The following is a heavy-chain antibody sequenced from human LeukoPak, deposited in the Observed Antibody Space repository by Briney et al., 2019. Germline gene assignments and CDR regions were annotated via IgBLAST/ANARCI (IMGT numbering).Heavy chain of an antibody. V-gene: IGHV1-8*02. Sequence: ASVKVSCKASGYTFTSYGISWVRQATGQGLEWMGWMNPNSGNTGYAQKFQGRVTMTRNTSISTAYMELSSLRSEDTAVYYCARAHDGYYDSSGYSGRRDYWGQGTLVTVSS. D-gene: IGHD3-22*01. CDR2: MNPNSGNT. CDR1: GYTFTSYG. J-gene: IGHJ4*02. CDR3: ARAHDGYYDSSGYSGRRDY.